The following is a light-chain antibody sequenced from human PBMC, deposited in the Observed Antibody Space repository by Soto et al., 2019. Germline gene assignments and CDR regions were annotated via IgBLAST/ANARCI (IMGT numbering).Light chain of an antibody. V-gene: IGKV1-9*01. CDR3: QHLRTYPFS. CDR2: PAS. Sequence: DIQLTQSPSFLSASVGDRVTVSCRASQDISTSLAWFQQKAGKVPQLLVYPASTLQDVVPSRFSGSGSGTYFTLTINNLQAEDFATYYCQHLRTYPFSFGPGTKLDIK. J-gene: IGKJ2*03. CDR1: QDISTS.